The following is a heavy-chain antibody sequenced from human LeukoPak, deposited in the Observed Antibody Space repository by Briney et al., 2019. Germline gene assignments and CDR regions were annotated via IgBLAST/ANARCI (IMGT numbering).Heavy chain of an antibody. CDR1: GFTFSDYE. CDR2: ISNSGSDI. V-gene: IGHV3-11*01. D-gene: IGHD6-13*01. Sequence: MTGGPLRLSCAASGFTFSDYEMGWIRQAPGKGLEWVSYISNSGSDIYYAESVKGRFTISRDNAENSLYLQMNSLRAEDTAVYYCARGPRYSFYWGQGTLVSVSS. J-gene: IGHJ4*02. CDR3: ARGPRYSFY.